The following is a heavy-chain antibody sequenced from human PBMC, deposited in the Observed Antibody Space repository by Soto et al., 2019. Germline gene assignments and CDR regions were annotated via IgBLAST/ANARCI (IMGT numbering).Heavy chain of an antibody. CDR3: ARAYSSPSGCYWSYWFDP. CDR1: GYTFTSYY. V-gene: IGHV1-46*01. CDR2: INPSCGST. Sequence: ASVKVSCKASGYTFTSYYIHWVRQAPGQGLEWMGIINPSCGSTSYAQKFQGRVTMTRDTSTSTVYMELSSLRSEDTAVYYCARAYSSPSGCYWSYWFDPWGQGTMVTFYS. D-gene: IGHD1-26*01. J-gene: IGHJ5*02.